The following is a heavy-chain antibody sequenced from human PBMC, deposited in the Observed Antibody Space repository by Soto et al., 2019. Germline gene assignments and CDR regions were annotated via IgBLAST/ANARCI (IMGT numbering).Heavy chain of an antibody. Sequence: ASVKVSCKASGYTFTSYAMNWVRQAPGQGLEWMGWINTNTGNPTYAQGFTGRFVFSLDTSVSTAYLQICSLKAEDTAVYYCARDLWYGLTDYYYYGMDVWGQGTTVTVSS. CDR3: ARDLWYGLTDYYYYGMDV. CDR2: INTNTGNP. D-gene: IGHD6-13*01. V-gene: IGHV7-4-1*01. CDR1: GYTFTSYA. J-gene: IGHJ6*02.